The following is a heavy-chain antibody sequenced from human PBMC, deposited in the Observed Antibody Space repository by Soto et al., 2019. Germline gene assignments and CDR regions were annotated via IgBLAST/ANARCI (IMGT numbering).Heavy chain of an antibody. CDR3: AKDLDFGDGMDV. D-gene: IGHD4-17*01. CDR2: ISYDGSNK. J-gene: IGHJ6*02. Sequence: QVQLVESGGGVVQPGRSLRLSCAASGFTFSSYGMHWVRRAPGKGLEWVAVISYDGSNKYYADSVKGRFTISRDNSKNTLYLQMNSLRAEDTAVYYCAKDLDFGDGMDVWGQGTTVTVSS. CDR1: GFTFSSYG. V-gene: IGHV3-30*18.